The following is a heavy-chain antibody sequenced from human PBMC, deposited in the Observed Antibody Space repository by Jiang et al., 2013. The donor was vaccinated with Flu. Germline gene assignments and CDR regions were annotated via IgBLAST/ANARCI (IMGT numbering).Heavy chain of an antibody. V-gene: IGHV1-69*01. CDR2: IIPIFGTA. Sequence: SGAEVKKPGSSVKVSCKASGGTFSSYAISWVRQAPGQGLEWMGGIIPIFGTANYAQKFQGRVTITADESTSTAYMELSSLRSEDTAVYYCARDPEYYDFWSGSISRTQPDNWYFDLWAVA. J-gene: IGHJ2*01. CDR3: ARDPEYYDFWSGSISRTQPDNWYFDL. CDR1: GGTFSSYA. D-gene: IGHD3-3*01.